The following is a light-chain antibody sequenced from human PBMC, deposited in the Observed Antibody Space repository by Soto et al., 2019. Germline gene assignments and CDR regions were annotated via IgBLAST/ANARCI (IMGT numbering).Light chain of an antibody. J-gene: IGLJ1*01. V-gene: IGLV2-14*03. CDR1: SSDVGGFNY. CDR2: DVT. CDR3: NSYTSSSTYV. Sequence: QLVLTQPASVSGSPGQSITISCTGTSSDVGGFNYVSWYQQHPGKAPKLMIYDVTNRPSGVSYRFSGSKSGNTASLTISGLQAEDEADYYCNSYTSSSTYVFGTGTKLPS.